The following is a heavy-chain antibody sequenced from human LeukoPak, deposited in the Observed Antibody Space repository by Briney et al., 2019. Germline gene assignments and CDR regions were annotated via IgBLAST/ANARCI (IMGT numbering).Heavy chain of an antibody. V-gene: IGHV3-7*05. CDR3: ARQAWFGELLSDS. CDR2: IKEDGSDK. J-gene: IGHJ4*02. CDR1: GFTFSGSW. D-gene: IGHD3-10*01. Sequence: PGGSLTLSCAASGFTFSGSWMTWVRQAPGKGLEWVAHIKEDGSDKYYVDSVTGRFTISRDNTKNSLYLQMSSLRAEDTAVYYCARQAWFGELLSDSWGQGTLVTVSS.